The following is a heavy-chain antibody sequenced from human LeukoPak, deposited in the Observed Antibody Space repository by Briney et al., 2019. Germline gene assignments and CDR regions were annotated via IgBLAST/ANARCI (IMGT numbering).Heavy chain of an antibody. Sequence: GGSLRLSCAASGFTFSSYGMHWVRQAPGKGLEWVAFIRYDGSNKYYADSVKGRFTISRDNSKNTLYLQMNSLRAEDTAVYYCASTEGDSSDYWGQGTLVTVSS. J-gene: IGHJ4*02. CDR1: GFTFSSYG. D-gene: IGHD5/OR15-5a*01. V-gene: IGHV3-30*02. CDR3: ASTEGDSSDY. CDR2: IRYDGSNK.